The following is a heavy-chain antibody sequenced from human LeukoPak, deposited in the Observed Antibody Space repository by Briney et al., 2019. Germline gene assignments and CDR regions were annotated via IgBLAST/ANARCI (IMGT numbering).Heavy chain of an antibody. Sequence: SETLSLTCTVSGGSISSYYWSWIRQPPGKGLEWIGYIYHSGSTNYNPSLKSRVTVSVDTSKKQFSLKLSSVTAADTAVYYCARVFGDYDFWSGSRRANWFDPWGQGTLVTVSS. CDR3: ARVFGDYDFWSGSRRANWFDP. V-gene: IGHV4-59*01. J-gene: IGHJ5*02. CDR1: GGSISSYY. CDR2: IYHSGST. D-gene: IGHD3-3*01.